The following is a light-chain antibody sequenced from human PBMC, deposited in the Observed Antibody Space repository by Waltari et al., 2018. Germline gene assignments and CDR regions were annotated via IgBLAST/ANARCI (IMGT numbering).Light chain of an antibody. CDR1: QSLLHTNGYNY. J-gene: IGKJ2*01. CDR2: LGS. CDR3: MQALQTPYT. Sequence: DIVMTQSPLSLPVTPGEPASISCRSSQSLLHTNGYNYTDWYLQKPGQSPQLLIYLGSNRASGVPDRFSGSGSGTDFTLKISRVEAEDLGVYYCMQALQTPYTFGQGTKLEIK. V-gene: IGKV2-28*01.